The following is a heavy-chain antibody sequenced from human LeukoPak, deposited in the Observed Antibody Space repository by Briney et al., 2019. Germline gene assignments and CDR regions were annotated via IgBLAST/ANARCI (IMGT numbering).Heavy chain of an antibody. CDR3: ARDLGYCTNGVCLDDAFDI. J-gene: IGHJ3*02. CDR1: GGSISSYY. D-gene: IGHD2-8*01. Sequence: PSETLSLTCTVSGGSISSYYWSWIRQPAGKGLEWIGRIYTSGSTNYNPSLKSRVTMSVDTSKNQFSLKLSSVTAADTAVYYCARDLGYCTNGVCLDDAFDIWGQGTMVTVSS. CDR2: IYTSGST. V-gene: IGHV4-4*07.